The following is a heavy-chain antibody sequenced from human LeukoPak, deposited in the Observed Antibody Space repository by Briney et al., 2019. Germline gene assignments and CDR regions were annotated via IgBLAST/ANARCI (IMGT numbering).Heavy chain of an antibody. J-gene: IGHJ5*02. V-gene: IGHV1-2*06. D-gene: IGHD3-10*01. CDR3: ARVVDGWFGEIPANWFDP. CDR2: INPNSGGT. Sequence: EASVKVSCKASGYTFTGYYMQWMRQAPGQGREWMGRINPNSGGTNYAQKFQGRVTMTRDTSISTAYMELSRLRSDDTAVYYCARVVDGWFGEIPANWFDPWGQGTLVTVSS. CDR1: GYTFTGYY.